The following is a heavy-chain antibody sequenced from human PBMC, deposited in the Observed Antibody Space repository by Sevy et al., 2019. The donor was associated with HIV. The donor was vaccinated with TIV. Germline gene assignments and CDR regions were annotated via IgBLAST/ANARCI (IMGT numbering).Heavy chain of an antibody. Sequence: GGSLRLSCKVSGFSFSFYGLHWVRQAPGKGLEWVTFISYDGGKELYAYSVKGRFTVSRDNSENTVYLLMDTLRAEDTAVYYCARNYYDSSGYRLDYWGQGTLVTVSS. J-gene: IGHJ4*02. V-gene: IGHV3-30*03. CDR3: ARNYYDSSGYRLDY. CDR2: ISYDGGKE. D-gene: IGHD3-22*01. CDR1: GFSFSFYG.